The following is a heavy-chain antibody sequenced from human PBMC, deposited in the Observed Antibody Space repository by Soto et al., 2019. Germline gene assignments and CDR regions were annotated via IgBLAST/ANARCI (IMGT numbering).Heavy chain of an antibody. Sequence: PSETLSLTCTVSGGSISSGGYYWSWIRQHPGKDLEWIGYIYYSGSTYYNPSLKSRVTISVDTSKNQFSLKLSSVTAADTAVYYCARDHYDSSLGFDPWGQGTLVTVSS. D-gene: IGHD3-3*01. CDR3: ARDHYDSSLGFDP. V-gene: IGHV4-31*03. CDR2: IYYSGST. CDR1: GGSISSGGYY. J-gene: IGHJ5*02.